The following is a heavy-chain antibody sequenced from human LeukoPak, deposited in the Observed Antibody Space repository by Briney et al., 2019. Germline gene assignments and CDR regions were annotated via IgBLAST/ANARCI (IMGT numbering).Heavy chain of an antibody. CDR3: ARGYYYDSSGSLHDY. CDR1: GGSFSGYY. CDR2: INHSGST. J-gene: IGHJ4*02. Sequence: SETLSLTCAVYGGSFSGYYWSWIRQPPGKGLEWIGEINHSGSTNYNPSLKSRVTISVDTSKNQFSLKLSSVTAADTAVYYCARGYYYDSSGSLHDYWGQGTLVTVSS. D-gene: IGHD3-22*01. V-gene: IGHV4-34*01.